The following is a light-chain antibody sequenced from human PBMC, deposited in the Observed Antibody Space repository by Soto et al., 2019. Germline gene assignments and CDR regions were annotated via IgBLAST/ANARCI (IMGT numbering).Light chain of an antibody. CDR1: QSVSSN. V-gene: IGKV3-15*01. J-gene: IGKJ1*01. Sequence: EIVMTQSPATLSVSPGERATLSCRASQSVSSNLAWYQQKPGQAPRLLIYGASTRATGIPARFSGSGSGTEFTLTISSLQSEDFAVYYWQQYNNWPRCTFGQGNKVEIK. CDR2: GAS. CDR3: QQYNNWPRCT.